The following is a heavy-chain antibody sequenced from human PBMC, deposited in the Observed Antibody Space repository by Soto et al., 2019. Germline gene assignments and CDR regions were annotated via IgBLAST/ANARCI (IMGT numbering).Heavy chain of an antibody. CDR3: AKSWGIAVAGTQEIDY. CDR1: GFTFSSYG. Sequence: QVQLVESGGGVVQPGRSLRLSCAASGFTFSSYGMHWVRQAPGKGLEWVAVISYDGSNKYYADSVKGRFTISRDNSKNTLYLQMNSLRAEDTAVYYCAKSWGIAVAGTQEIDYWGQGTLVTVSS. J-gene: IGHJ4*02. V-gene: IGHV3-30*18. CDR2: ISYDGSNK. D-gene: IGHD6-19*01.